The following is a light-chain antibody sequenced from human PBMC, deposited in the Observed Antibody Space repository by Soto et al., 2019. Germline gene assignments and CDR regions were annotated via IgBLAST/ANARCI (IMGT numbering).Light chain of an antibody. CDR1: SSDVGVYNY. V-gene: IGLV2-14*01. CDR2: DVS. CDR3: SSYTSSSTRV. Sequence: QSALTQPASVSGSPGQSITISCTGTSSDVGVYNYVSWYQQHPGKAPKLMIYDVSNRPSGVSNRFSGSKSGNTASLTISGXQAEXEADYYCSSYTSSSTRVFGTGTKVTVL. J-gene: IGLJ1*01.